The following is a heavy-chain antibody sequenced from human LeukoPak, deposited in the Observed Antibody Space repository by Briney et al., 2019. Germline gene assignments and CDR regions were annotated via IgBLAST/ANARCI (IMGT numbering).Heavy chain of an antibody. CDR2: ISYDGSNK. J-gene: IGHJ3*02. Sequence: GSLRLSCAASGFTFSSYAMHWVRQAPGKGLEWVAVISYDGSNKYYTDSVKGRFTISRDNSKNTLYLQMNSLRAEDTAVYYCARDLGGSSDAFDIWGQGTMVTVSS. CDR1: GFTFSSYA. D-gene: IGHD1-26*01. CDR3: ARDLGGSSDAFDI. V-gene: IGHV3-30*04.